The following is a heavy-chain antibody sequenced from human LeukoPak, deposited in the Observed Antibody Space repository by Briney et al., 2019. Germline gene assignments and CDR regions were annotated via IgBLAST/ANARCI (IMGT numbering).Heavy chain of an antibody. CDR3: ARNFDL. J-gene: IGHJ2*01. CDR1: GGSFSGDY. Sequence: SETLSLTCAVSGGSFSGDYWSWIRQPPGKGLEWIRDIHHSGGANYNPSLKSRVTISVDTSKNQFSLKLSSVTAADTAVYYCARNFDLWGRGTLVTVSS. V-gene: IGHV4-34*01. CDR2: IHHSGGA.